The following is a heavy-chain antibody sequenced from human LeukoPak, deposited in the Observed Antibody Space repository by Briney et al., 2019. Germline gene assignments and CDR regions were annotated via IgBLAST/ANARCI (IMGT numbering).Heavy chain of an antibody. J-gene: IGHJ4*02. Sequence: SETLSLTCTVSGGSISSSSYYWGWIRQPPGKGLEWIGYIYYSGSTNYNPSLKSRVTISVDTSKNQFSLKLSSVTTADTAVYYCARGDSGWSADFDYWGQGTLVTVSS. CDR3: ARGDSGWSADFDY. V-gene: IGHV4-61*05. CDR2: IYYSGST. D-gene: IGHD6-19*01. CDR1: GGSISSSSYY.